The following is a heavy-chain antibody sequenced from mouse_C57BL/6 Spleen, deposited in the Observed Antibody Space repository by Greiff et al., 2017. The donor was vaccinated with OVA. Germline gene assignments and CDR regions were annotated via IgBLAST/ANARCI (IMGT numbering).Heavy chain of an antibody. D-gene: IGHD2-12*01. CDR2: ISSGSSTI. Sequence: EVHLVESGGGLVKPGGSLKLSCAASGFTFSDYGMHWVRQAPEKGLEWVAYISSGSSTIYYADTVKGRFTISRDNAKNTLFLQMTSLRSEDTAMYYCARGLRRDYYYFDYWGQGTTLTVSS. J-gene: IGHJ2*01. V-gene: IGHV5-17*01. CDR1: GFTFSDYG. CDR3: ARGLRRDYYYFDY.